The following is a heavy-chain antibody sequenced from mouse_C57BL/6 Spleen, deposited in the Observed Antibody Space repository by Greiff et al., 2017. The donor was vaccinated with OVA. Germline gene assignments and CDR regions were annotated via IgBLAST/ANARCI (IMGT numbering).Heavy chain of an antibody. Sequence: DVMLVESGGGLVQPGGSLKLSCAASGFTFSDYGMAWVRQAPRKGPEWVAFISNLAYSIYYADTVTGRFTISRENAKNTLYLEMSSLRSEDTAMYYCAREVYYYGSSPNWYFDVWGTGTTVTVSS. CDR3: AREVYYYGSSPNWYFDV. V-gene: IGHV5-15*01. J-gene: IGHJ1*03. D-gene: IGHD1-1*01. CDR1: GFTFSDYG. CDR2: ISNLAYSI.